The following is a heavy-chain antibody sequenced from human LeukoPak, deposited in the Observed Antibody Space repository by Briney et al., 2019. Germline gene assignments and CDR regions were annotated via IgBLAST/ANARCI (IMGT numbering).Heavy chain of an antibody. J-gene: IGHJ4*02. D-gene: IGHD6-19*01. CDR2: IGTAGGT. Sequence: GGSLRLSCAASGFTFSSYDMHWVRQGTGKSLECVSAIGTAGGTYYAGSVKGRFTISRENAKNSLYLQMNSLTAGDTAVYYCARVRSDSNGWYHVLDWGQGTLVTVSS. CDR1: GFTFSSYD. V-gene: IGHV3-13*01. CDR3: ARVRSDSNGWYHVLD.